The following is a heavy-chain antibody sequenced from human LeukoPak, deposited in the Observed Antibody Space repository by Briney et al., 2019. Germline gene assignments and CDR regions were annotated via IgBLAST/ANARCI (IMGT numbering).Heavy chain of an antibody. Sequence: SETLSLTCAVYGGSFSGYYWSWIRRPPGKGLEWIGEINHSGSTNYNPSLKSRVTISVDTSKNQFSLKLSSVTAADTAVYYCASSSIAVAGSDYWGRGTLVTVSS. CDR2: INHSGST. CDR3: ASSSIAVAGSDY. J-gene: IGHJ4*02. D-gene: IGHD6-19*01. CDR1: GGSFSGYY. V-gene: IGHV4-34*01.